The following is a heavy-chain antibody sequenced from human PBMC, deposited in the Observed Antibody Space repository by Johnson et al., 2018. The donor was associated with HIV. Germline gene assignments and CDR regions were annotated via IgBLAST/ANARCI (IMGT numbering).Heavy chain of an antibody. J-gene: IGHJ3*02. Sequence: DVQLVESGGGVVQPGRSLRLSCAASRFTFSSYAMHWVRQAPGKGLEWVSVIYSGGSTYYADSVKGRFTISRDNSKNTLYLQMNSLRAEDTAVYYCARDRGGEDAFDIWGQGTMVTVSS. V-gene: IGHV3-66*01. CDR3: ARDRGGEDAFDI. CDR1: RFTFSSYA. CDR2: IYSGGST. D-gene: IGHD3-16*01.